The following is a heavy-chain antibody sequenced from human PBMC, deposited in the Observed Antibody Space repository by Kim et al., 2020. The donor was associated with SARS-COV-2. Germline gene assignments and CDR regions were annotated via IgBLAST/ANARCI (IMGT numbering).Heavy chain of an antibody. CDR3: AREAYYYDSSGYYLEQGQPVYYFDY. CDR2: IWYDGSNK. CDR1: GFTFSSYG. D-gene: IGHD3-22*01. V-gene: IGHV3-33*01. J-gene: IGHJ4*02. Sequence: GGSLRLSCAASGFTFSSYGMHWVRQAPGKGLEWVAVIWYDGSNKYYADSVKGRFTISRDNSKNTLYLQMNSLRAEDTAVYYCAREAYYYDSSGYYLEQGQPVYYFDYWGQGTLGPVSS.